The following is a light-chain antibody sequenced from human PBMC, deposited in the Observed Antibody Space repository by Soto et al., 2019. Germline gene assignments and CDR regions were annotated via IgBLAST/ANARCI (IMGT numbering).Light chain of an antibody. V-gene: IGKV1-27*01. CDR3: QKYHSAPRT. Sequence: DIQMTQSPSSLSASVGDRVTITCRANQDISYYLAWYQQKQGKVPKLLIYGASTLQSGVPSRFSGSGSGTDFNLTNSRLQPEDNATYYCQKYHSAPRTFGQGTKVEIK. CDR1: QDISYY. J-gene: IGKJ1*01. CDR2: GAS.